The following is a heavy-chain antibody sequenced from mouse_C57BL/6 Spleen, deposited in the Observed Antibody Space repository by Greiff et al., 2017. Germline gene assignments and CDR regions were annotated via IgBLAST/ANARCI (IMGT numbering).Heavy chain of an antibody. D-gene: IGHD1-1*01. V-gene: IGHV1-72*01. CDR2: IDPNSGGT. CDR3: ARERLTTDPGGDFEV. J-gene: IGHJ1*03. Sequence: QVQLQQPGAELVKPGASVKLSCKASGYTFTSYWMHWVKQRPGRGLEWIGRIDPNSGGTKYNEKFKSKATLTVDKPSSTAYMQLSSLTSEDSAVYYCARERLTTDPGGDFEVWGTGTTVTVSS. CDR1: GYTFTSYW.